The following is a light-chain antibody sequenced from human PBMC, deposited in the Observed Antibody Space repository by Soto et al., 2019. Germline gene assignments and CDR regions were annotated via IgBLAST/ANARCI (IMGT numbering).Light chain of an antibody. CDR1: QSVSSY. CDR3: QQRSNWPPWT. Sequence: EIVLTQSPATLSLSPGERATLSCRASQSVSSYLAWDQQKPGQAPRLLIYDASNRTTGIPARFSGSGSGTEFTRTISSLEPEDFAVYYGQQRSNWPPWTFGQGPKVEIK. J-gene: IGKJ1*01. CDR2: DAS. V-gene: IGKV3-11*01.